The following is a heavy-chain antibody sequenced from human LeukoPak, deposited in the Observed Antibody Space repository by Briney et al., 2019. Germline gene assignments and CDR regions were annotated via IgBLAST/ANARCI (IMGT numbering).Heavy chain of an antibody. Sequence: NPSETLSLTCTVSGGSISSGDYYWSWIRQPPGKGLEWIGYIYYSGSTYYNPSLKSRVTISVDTSKNQFSLKLSSVTAADTAVYYCARDAMVRGVMGLGGVYYYGMDVWGQGTTVTVSS. V-gene: IGHV4-30-4*01. J-gene: IGHJ6*02. CDR2: IYYSGST. CDR1: GGSISSGDYY. D-gene: IGHD3-10*01. CDR3: ARDAMVRGVMGLGGVYYYGMDV.